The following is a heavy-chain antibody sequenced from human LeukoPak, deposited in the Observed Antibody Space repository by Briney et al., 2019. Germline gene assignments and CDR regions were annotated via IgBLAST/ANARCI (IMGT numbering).Heavy chain of an antibody. CDR2: ISHSGST. V-gene: IGHV4-38-2*02. CDR1: GYSISNGYY. J-gene: IGHJ5*02. CDR3: ARDQGQRDNWFDP. Sequence: SETLSLTCDVSGYSISNGYYWGWIRQPPGKGLDWIGSISHSGSTYYNPSLKSRVTVSVDKSKNQLSLKLSSVTAADTAVYYCARDQGQRDNWFDPWGQGTLVIVSS.